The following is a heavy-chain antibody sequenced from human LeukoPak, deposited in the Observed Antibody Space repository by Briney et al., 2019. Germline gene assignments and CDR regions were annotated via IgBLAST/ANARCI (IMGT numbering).Heavy chain of an antibody. CDR1: GGSISSGDYY. J-gene: IGHJ5*02. CDR2: IYYSGST. CDR3: ARGGGRYCSSTSCPGPSHWFDP. Sequence: SETLSLTCTVSGGSISSGDYYWSWIRQPPGKGLEWIGYIYYSGSTYYHPSLKSRVTISVDTSKNQFSLKLSSVTATDTAVYYCARGGGRYCSSTSCPGPSHWFDPWGQGTLVTVSS. V-gene: IGHV4-30-4*08. D-gene: IGHD2-2*01.